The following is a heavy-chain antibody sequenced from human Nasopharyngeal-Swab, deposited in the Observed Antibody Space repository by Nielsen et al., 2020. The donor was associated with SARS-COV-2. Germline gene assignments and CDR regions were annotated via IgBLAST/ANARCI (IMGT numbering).Heavy chain of an antibody. D-gene: IGHD5-12*01. CDR3: ARALAPYSGYDYDYYYGMDV. Sequence: GESLKISCAASGFTFSSYGMHWVRQATGKGLEWVSAIGTAGDTYYPGSVKGRFTTSRENAKNSLYLQMNSLRAGDTAVYYCARALAPYSGYDYDYYYGMDVWGQGTTVTVSS. V-gene: IGHV3-13*04. CDR2: IGTAGDT. CDR1: GFTFSSYG. J-gene: IGHJ6*02.